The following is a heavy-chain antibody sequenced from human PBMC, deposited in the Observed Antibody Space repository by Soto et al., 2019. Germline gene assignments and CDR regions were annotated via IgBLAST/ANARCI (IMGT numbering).Heavy chain of an antibody. CDR2: INSFSGDT. J-gene: IGHJ2*01. CDR3: ARALHSGGKYWYFDI. CDR1: GYTFTHYG. V-gene: IGHV1-18*01. D-gene: IGHD2-15*01. Sequence: QVQLVQSGAEVKKPGASVKVSCKASGYTFTHYGLTWVRQAPGQGLEWMGWINSFSGDTNYPQKLQGRLTMTTDTSTNTVYTELRNRRSDDTAVYYCARALHSGGKYWYFDIWGRGTLVTVSS.